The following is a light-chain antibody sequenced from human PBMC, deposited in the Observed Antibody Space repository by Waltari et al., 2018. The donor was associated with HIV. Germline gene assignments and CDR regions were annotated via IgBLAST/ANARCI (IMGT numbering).Light chain of an antibody. CDR1: SSNIGSNI. CDR3: EAWDDSLNGPVV. V-gene: IGLV1-44*01. CDR2: SNN. J-gene: IGLJ2*01. Sequence: QSVLTQPPSASGTPGQRVTISCSGSSSNIGSNIVNWYQHLPGTAPKLLNYSNNQRPSGVPDRFSGSKSGTSASLAISGLQSEDEADDYCEAWDDSLNGPVVFGGGTKLTVL.